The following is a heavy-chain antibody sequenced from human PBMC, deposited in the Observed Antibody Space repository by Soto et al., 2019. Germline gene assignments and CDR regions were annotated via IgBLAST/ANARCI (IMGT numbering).Heavy chain of an antibody. J-gene: IGHJ4*02. Sequence: PGESLKISCKGSGYSFTSYWIGWVRQMPGKGLEWMGIIYPGDSDTRYSPSFQGQVTISADKSISTAYLQWSSLKASDTAMYYCARQAGSYYDSSGYLIDYWGQGTLVTVSS. V-gene: IGHV5-51*01. CDR2: IYPGDSDT. CDR1: GYSFTSYW. D-gene: IGHD3-22*01. CDR3: ARQAGSYYDSSGYLIDY.